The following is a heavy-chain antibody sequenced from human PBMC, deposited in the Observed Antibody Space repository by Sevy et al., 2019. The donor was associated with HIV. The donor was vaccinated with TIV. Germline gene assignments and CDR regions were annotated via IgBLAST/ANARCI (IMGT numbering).Heavy chain of an antibody. Sequence: GGSLRLSCAASGFTFSTYAMTWVRQAPGKGLEWVSVISFSGGSTYYAHSVKGRFTISRDNSKNTLYLQMISLRAEDTAVYYCAKDRVSGTYYTGDFDYRGQGTLVTVSS. CDR3: AKDRVSGTYYTGDFDY. V-gene: IGHV3-23*01. CDR1: GFTFSTYA. D-gene: IGHD3-10*01. CDR2: ISFSGGST. J-gene: IGHJ4*02.